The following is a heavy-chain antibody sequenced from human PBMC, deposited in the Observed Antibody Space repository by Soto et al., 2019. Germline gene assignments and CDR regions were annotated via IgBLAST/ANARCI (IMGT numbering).Heavy chain of an antibody. CDR1: GCSITSGDSS. CDR2: IYYSGST. D-gene: IGHD2-2*01. J-gene: IGHJ5*02. CDR3: AREGPMRLSGS. V-gene: IGHV4-30-4*01. Sequence: KAXETRSLPCTVPGCSITSGDSSWSWIRQPPGRGLEWIGYIYYSGSTYYNPSLKSRVTISVDTSKNQFSLKLSSVTAADTAVYYWAREGPMRLSGSWGQGTLVTVSS.